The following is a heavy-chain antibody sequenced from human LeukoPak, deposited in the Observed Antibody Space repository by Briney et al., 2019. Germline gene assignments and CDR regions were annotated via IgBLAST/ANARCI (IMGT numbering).Heavy chain of an antibody. CDR1: GASITTSGYY. J-gene: IGHJ4*02. CDR3: ARYYGDYNPEPFDY. V-gene: IGHV4-39*07. D-gene: IGHD4-17*01. CDR2: IYYSGST. Sequence: SETLSLTCSVSGASITTSGYYWGWIRQPPGKGLEWIGTIYYSGSTYYNPSLKSRVTISVDTSKNQFSLKLSSVAAADTAVYYCARYYGDYNPEPFDYWGQGTLVTVSS.